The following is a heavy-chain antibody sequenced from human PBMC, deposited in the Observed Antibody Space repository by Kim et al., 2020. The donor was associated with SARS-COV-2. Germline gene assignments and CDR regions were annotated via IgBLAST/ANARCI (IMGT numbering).Heavy chain of an antibody. CDR2: IYYSGST. CDR3: ARGLWFGEQPTV. J-gene: IGHJ4*02. D-gene: IGHD3-10*01. CDR1: GGSISSGGYY. V-gene: IGHV4-31*03. Sequence: SETLSLTCTVSGGSISSGGYYWSWIRQHPGKGLEWIGYIYYSGSTYYNPSLKSRVTISVDTSKNQFSLKLSSLTAADTAVYYCARGLWFGEQPTVWGQGTLVTVSS.